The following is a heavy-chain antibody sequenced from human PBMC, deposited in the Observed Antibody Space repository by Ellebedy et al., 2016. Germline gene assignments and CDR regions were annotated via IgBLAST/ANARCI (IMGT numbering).Heavy chain of an antibody. CDR3: ASLQSYCISCESDV. CDR1: GFTFSNFW. D-gene: IGHD2-2*01. J-gene: IGHJ6*02. Sequence: GESLKISCAASGFTFSNFWMHWVRQAPGEGLVWVSRISGDGSDTAYADSVKGRFTISRDNSRNTLYLQMNSLRAEDTAVYYCASLQSYCISCESDVWGQGTTVTVSS. V-gene: IGHV3-74*01. CDR2: ISGDGSDT.